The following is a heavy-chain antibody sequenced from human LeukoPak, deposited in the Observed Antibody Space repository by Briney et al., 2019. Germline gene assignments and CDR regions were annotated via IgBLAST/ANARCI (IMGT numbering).Heavy chain of an antibody. Sequence: ASVKASCKASGYTFTSYDINWVRQATGQGLEWMGWMNPNSGNTGYAQKFQGRVTMTRNTSISTAYMELSSLRSEDTAVYYCARAFTDQLPLPEWNYYYYMDVWDKGTTVTVSS. J-gene: IGHJ6*03. CDR2: MNPNSGNT. D-gene: IGHD2-2*01. V-gene: IGHV1-8*01. CDR1: GYTFTSYD. CDR3: ARAFTDQLPLPEWNYYYYMDV.